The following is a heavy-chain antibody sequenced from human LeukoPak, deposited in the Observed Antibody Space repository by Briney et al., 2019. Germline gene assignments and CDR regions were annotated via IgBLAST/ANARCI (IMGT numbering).Heavy chain of an antibody. D-gene: IGHD3-22*01. J-gene: IGHJ4*02. CDR3: AKDAVEGGGYYDIGGHYYFNY. V-gene: IGHV3-21*04. CDR2: ISGGSRSI. CDR1: GFTFSDYT. Sequence: GGSLRLPCAASGFTFSDYTMNWVRQAPGKGLEWVSSISGGSRSIHYVDSVKGRFTISRDNSKNTVYLQMNSLRAEDTAVYYCAKDAVEGGGYYDIGGHYYFNYWGQGTLVTVSS.